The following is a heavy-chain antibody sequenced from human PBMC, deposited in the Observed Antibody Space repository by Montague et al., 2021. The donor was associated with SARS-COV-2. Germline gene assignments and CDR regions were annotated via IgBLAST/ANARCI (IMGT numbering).Heavy chain of an antibody. CDR2: VYTTGST. Sequence: TLSLTCTVSGGSISSDSYYWSWIRQPAGKGLEWIGRVYTTGSTNYNPSLKSRVTISGDTSRNQFSLRLTSATAADTAMYYCARAVIYGGYAFAYFDFWGQGVLVTVSS. CDR3: ARAVIYGGYAFAYFDF. V-gene: IGHV4-61*02. CDR1: GGSISSDSYY. D-gene: IGHD5-12*01. J-gene: IGHJ4*02.